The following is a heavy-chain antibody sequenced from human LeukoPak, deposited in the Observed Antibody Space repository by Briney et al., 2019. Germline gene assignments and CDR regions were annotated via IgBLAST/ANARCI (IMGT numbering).Heavy chain of an antibody. D-gene: IGHD3-16*02. V-gene: IGHV3-33*06. CDR3: AKDAVATYRHDAFDI. CDR2: IWYDGSKT. Sequence: GRSLRLSCAASGFTFSNYGMHWVRQAPGKGLEWVAVIWYDGSKTYYGDSVKGRFTISRDNSKNTLYLQMNSLRAEDTAVYYCAKDAVATYRHDAFDIWGQGTMVTVSS. CDR1: GFTFSNYG. J-gene: IGHJ3*02.